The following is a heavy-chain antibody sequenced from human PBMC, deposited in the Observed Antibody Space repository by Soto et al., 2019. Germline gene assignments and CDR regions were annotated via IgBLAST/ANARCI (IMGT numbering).Heavy chain of an antibody. J-gene: IGHJ6*02. Sequence: ASVKVSCKASGYTFTGYYMHWVRQAPGQGLEWMGWINPNSGGTNYAQKFQGWVTMTRDTSISTAYMELSRLRSDDTAVYYCARDLGFYYHYRMDVWGQGTTVTVSS. CDR2: INPNSGGT. CDR3: ARDLGFYYHYRMDV. D-gene: IGHD3-16*01. V-gene: IGHV1-2*04. CDR1: GYTFTGYY.